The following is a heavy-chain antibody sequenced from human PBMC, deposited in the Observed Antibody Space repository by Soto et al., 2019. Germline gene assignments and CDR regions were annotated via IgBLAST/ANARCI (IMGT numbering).Heavy chain of an antibody. CDR2: INPTGGST. J-gene: IGHJ4*02. CDR3: ARVFCTTATCSVGDF. Sequence: QVHLVQSGAEVKKPGASVKISCTSSGYTFTSNYLHWVRQAPGQGLEWMGMINPTGGSTNYAQRFRGRVTITMDTSSSTVYMELSDLSSEDTAMYYCARVFCTTATCSVGDFWGQGTLVTVSS. V-gene: IGHV1-46*01. D-gene: IGHD2-15*01. CDR1: GYTFTSNY.